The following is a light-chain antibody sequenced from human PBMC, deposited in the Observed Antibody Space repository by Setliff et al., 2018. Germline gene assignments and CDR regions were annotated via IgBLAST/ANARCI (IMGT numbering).Light chain of an antibody. Sequence: QSALTQPRSVSGSPGQSVTISCTGTSHDVGGYDYVSWYQQHPGRAPKHLIYGVAKRPSGVPGRFSGSKSGNTASLTISGLQGEDEADYYCCSYRGTYTFGVFGTGTKGTVL. CDR1: SHDVGGYDY. CDR2: GVA. J-gene: IGLJ1*01. V-gene: IGLV2-11*01. CDR3: CSYRGTYTFGV.